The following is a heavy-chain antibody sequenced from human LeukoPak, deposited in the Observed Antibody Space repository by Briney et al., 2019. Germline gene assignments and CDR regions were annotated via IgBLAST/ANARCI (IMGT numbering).Heavy chain of an antibody. D-gene: IGHD3-22*01. CDR3: ARVVVLGSLYYYYGMDV. Sequence: PSETLSLTCTVSGGSISSYYWSWIRQPPGKGLEWIGYIYYSGSTNYNPSLKSRVTISVDTSKNQFSLKLSSVTAADTAVYYCARVVVLGSLYYYYGMDVRGQGTTVTVSS. CDR1: GGSISSYY. CDR2: IYYSGST. V-gene: IGHV4-59*01. J-gene: IGHJ6*02.